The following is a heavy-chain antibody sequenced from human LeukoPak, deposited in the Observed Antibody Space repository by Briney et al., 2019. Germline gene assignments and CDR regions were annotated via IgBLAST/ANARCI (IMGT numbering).Heavy chain of an antibody. CDR1: GFTFDDYA. CDR3: AKAKTYYYGSGSYRYFDY. D-gene: IGHD3-10*01. Sequence: PGGSLRLSCAASGFTFDDYAMHWVRQAPGKGLEWVSGISWNSGSIGYVDSVKGRFTISRDNAKNSLYLQMNSLRAEDTALYYCAKAKTYYYGSGSYRYFDYWGQGTLVTVSS. V-gene: IGHV3-9*01. J-gene: IGHJ4*02. CDR2: ISWNSGSI.